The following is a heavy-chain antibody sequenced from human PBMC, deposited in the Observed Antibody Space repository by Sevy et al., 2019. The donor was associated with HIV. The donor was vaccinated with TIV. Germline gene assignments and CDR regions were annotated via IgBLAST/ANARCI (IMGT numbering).Heavy chain of an antibody. CDR1: GFTFSRYA. CDR3: TRGGLYLSEIYRDY. D-gene: IGHD3-16*02. CDR2: ISNDGSDK. Sequence: GGSLRLSCVASGFTFSRYAMHWVRQAPGKGLEWVALISNDGSDKYYADSVNGRFTISRDNSKNTLYLQMSTLRAEDTAVYFCTRGGLYLSEIYRDYWGQGTLVTVSS. J-gene: IGHJ4*02. V-gene: IGHV3-30-3*01.